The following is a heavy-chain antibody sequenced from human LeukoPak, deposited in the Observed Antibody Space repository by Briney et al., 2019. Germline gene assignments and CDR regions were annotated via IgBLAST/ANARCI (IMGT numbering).Heavy chain of an antibody. CDR1: GFTFSSYA. Sequence: GGSLRLSCAASGFTFSSYAMSWVRQAPGKGLEWVSAISGSGGSTYYADSAKGRFTISRDNAKNTLYLQMNSLRAEDTAVYYCAREVPGCSGGTCYSGWFDPWGQGTLVTVSS. V-gene: IGHV3-23*01. D-gene: IGHD2-15*01. J-gene: IGHJ5*02. CDR3: AREVPGCSGGTCYSGWFDP. CDR2: ISGSGGST.